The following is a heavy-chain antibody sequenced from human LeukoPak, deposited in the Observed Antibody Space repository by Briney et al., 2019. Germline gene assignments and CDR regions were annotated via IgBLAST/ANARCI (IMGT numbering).Heavy chain of an antibody. CDR2: IGGSGDNT. Sequence: GGSLRLSCAASGFTFSNYAMSWVRQAPGKGLEWVSVIGGSGDNTYYADSVKGRSTISRDNSKNTLYLQMNSLRAEDTAVYYCAKSRSVVPAATNYWGQGTLVIVSS. V-gene: IGHV3-23*01. D-gene: IGHD2-2*01. CDR1: GFTFSNYA. J-gene: IGHJ4*02. CDR3: AKSRSVVPAATNY.